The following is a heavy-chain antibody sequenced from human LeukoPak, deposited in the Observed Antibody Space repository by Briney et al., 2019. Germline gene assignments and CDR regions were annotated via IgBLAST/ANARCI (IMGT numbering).Heavy chain of an antibody. D-gene: IGHD6-13*01. V-gene: IGHV1-2*02. J-gene: IGHJ5*02. CDR1: GYTFTGYY. Sequence: ASVKVSCKASGYTFTGYYMHWVRQAPGQGLEGMGCINPNSGGTNYAQKFQGRVTMTRDTSISTTYMELSRLRSDDTAVYYCAREVAKKYSSTRGGFDPWGQGTLVTVSS. CDR2: INPNSGGT. CDR3: AREVAKKYSSTRGGFDP.